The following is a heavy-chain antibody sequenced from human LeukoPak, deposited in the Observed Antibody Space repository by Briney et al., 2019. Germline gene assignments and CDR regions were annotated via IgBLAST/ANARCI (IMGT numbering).Heavy chain of an antibody. CDR3: AELGMTMIGGV. CDR1: DLSFTTYA. CDR2: ISSSGSTI. Sequence: PGGSLRLSCAASDLSFTTYAMNWVRQAPGKGLEWVSYISSSGSTIYYADSVKGRFTISRDNAKNSLYLQMNSLRAEDTAVYYCAELGMTMIGGVWGKGTTVTISS. J-gene: IGHJ6*04. D-gene: IGHD3-10*02. V-gene: IGHV3-48*03.